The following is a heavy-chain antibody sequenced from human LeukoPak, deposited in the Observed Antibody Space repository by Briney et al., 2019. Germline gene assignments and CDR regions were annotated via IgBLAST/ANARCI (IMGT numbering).Heavy chain of an antibody. CDR1: GFTFSSYA. V-gene: IGHV3-23*01. D-gene: IGHD3-22*01. J-gene: IGHJ1*01. CDR2: ISGSGGST. Sequence: GGSLRLSCAASGFTFSSYAMSWVRQAPGKGLEWVSAISGSGGSTYYADSVKGRFTISRDNSKNTLYLQMNSLRAEDTAVYYCAKAPPPDYYDSSGPFQHWGQGTLVTVSS. CDR3: AKAPPPDYYDSSGPFQH.